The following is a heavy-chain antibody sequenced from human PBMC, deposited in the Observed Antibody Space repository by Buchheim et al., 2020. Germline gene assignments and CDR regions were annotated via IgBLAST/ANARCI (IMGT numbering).Heavy chain of an antibody. CDR2: IIPIFGTA. J-gene: IGHJ4*02. V-gene: IGHV1-69*01. D-gene: IGHD2-2*01. CDR3: ARDGGYCSSTSCYAFDY. CDR1: GGTFSSFA. Sequence: QVQLVQSGAEVKKPGSSVKVSCKASGGTFSSFAISWVRQAPGQGLEWKGGIIPIFGTANYAQKVQGRVSMTADESTSTAYMELSSLRSEDTAVYYCARDGGYCSSTSCYAFDYWGQGTL.